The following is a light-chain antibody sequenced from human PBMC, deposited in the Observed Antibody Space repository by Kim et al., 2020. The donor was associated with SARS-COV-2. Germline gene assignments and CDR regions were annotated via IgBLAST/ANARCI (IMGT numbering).Light chain of an antibody. V-gene: IGLV2-14*03. CDR1: SSDAGGYNY. CDR2: DVN. Sequence: LTQPASVSGSPGQSTTISCTGSSSDAGGYNYVSWYQHHPGKAPKLMIYDVNKRPSGISNRFSGSKSGNTASLTISGLQAEDEADYYCSSYTSSSIWVFGGGTQLTVL. CDR3: SSYTSSSIWV. J-gene: IGLJ3*02.